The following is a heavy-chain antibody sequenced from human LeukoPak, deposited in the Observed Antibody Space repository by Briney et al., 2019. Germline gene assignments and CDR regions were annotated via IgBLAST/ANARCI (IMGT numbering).Heavy chain of an antibody. CDR1: GFTFSSYS. V-gene: IGHV3-21*01. D-gene: IGHD2-2*01. Sequence: PGGSLRLSCAASGFTFSSYSMSWVRQAPGKGLEWVSSISSSSSYIYYADSVKGRFTISRDNAKNSLYLQMNSLRAEDTAVYYCARNDIVVVPAAKHSDAFDIWGQGTMVTVSS. CDR3: ARNDIVVVPAAKHSDAFDI. J-gene: IGHJ3*02. CDR2: ISSSSSYI.